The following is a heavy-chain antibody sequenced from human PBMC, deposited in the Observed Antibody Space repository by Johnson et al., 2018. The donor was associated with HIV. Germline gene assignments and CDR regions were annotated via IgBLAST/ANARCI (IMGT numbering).Heavy chain of an antibody. CDR3: ARMTTTVSHHDGFDI. Sequence: QMLLVESGGGLVQPGGSLRLSCAASGITVGTNYMSWVRQAPGEGLEWVAVISYDGSNKYYVESVKGRFTISRDNSKNTLYLQMNRLSAEDTAVYYCARMTTTVSHHDGFDIWGQGTMVTVSS. V-gene: IGHV3-30*03. D-gene: IGHD4-17*01. CDR2: ISYDGSNK. J-gene: IGHJ3*02. CDR1: GITVGTNY.